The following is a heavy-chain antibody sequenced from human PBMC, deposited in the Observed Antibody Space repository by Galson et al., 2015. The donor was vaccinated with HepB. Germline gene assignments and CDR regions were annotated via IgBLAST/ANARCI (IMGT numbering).Heavy chain of an antibody. CDR2: IIPILGIA. Sequence: SVKVSCKASGGTFSSYAISWVRQAPGQGLEWMGGIIPILGIANYAQKFQGRVTITADKSTSTAYMELSSLRSEDTAVYYCARAGCSGGSCYLPYYYYMDVWGKGTTVTVSS. J-gene: IGHJ6*03. V-gene: IGHV1-69*10. CDR1: GGTFSSYA. CDR3: ARAGCSGGSCYLPYYYYMDV. D-gene: IGHD2-15*01.